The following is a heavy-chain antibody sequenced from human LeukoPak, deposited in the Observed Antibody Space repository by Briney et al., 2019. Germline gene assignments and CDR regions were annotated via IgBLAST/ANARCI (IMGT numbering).Heavy chain of an antibody. CDR1: GYTFTDYY. V-gene: IGHV1-69-2*01. J-gene: IGHJ4*02. CDR3: ATWRGGITGTFGLDY. CDR2: VDPEDGET. D-gene: IGHD1-7*01. Sequence: ASVKISCKVSGYTFTDYYMHWVQQAPGKGLEWMGLVDPEDGETIYAEKFQGRVTITADTSTDTAYLELSSLRSEDTAVYYCATWRGGITGTFGLDYWGQGPLVTVSS.